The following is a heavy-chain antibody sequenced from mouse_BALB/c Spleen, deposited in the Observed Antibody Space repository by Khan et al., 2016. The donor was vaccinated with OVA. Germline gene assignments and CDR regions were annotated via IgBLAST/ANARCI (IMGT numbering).Heavy chain of an antibody. V-gene: IGHV1-7*01. CDR2: INPSTGYT. J-gene: IGHJ2*01. D-gene: IGHD1-1*01. CDR1: GYTFINYW. Sequence: QSGAELAKPGASVKMSCKASGYTFINYWILWVKQRPGQGLEWIGYINPSTGYTEYNQNFKDKATLTSDKSSSTAYMQLSSLTSEDSAVYYCARRGLRWDFDYWGKGTTLTVSS. CDR3: ARRGLRWDFDY.